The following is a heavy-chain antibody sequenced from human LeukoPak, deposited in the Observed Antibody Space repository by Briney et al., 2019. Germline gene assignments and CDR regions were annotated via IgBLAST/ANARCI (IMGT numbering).Heavy chain of an antibody. V-gene: IGHV3-21*01. CDR2: ISSSGSYI. D-gene: IGHD3-3*01. Sequence: PGGSLRLSCAASGFNYSSYNMNWVRQAPGKGLEWVSSISSSGSYIYYADAVKGRFTISRDNAKDSLYLQMNSLRAEDTAVYYCAREIFWSGYYSNLHFDYWGRGTQVTVSS. CDR1: GFNYSSYN. CDR3: AREIFWSGYYSNLHFDY. J-gene: IGHJ4*02.